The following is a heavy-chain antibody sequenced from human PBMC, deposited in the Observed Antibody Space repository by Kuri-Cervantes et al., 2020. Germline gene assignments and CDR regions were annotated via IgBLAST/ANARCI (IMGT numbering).Heavy chain of an antibody. CDR1: GYTFTDYY. CDR3: AREIVGATKGGRYFDY. Sequence: ASVKVSCKASGYTFTDYYIHWVRQAPGQGLEWMGWVNPNSGYTNYAQKFQGRVTMTRDTSISTVYMELNRLTSDDTAVYYCAREIVGATKGGRYFDYWGQGTLVTDSS. CDR2: VNPNSGYT. V-gene: IGHV1-2*02. J-gene: IGHJ4*02. D-gene: IGHD1-26*01.